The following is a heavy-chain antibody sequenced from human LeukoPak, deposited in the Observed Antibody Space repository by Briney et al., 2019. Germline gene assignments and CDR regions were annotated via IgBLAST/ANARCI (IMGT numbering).Heavy chain of an antibody. CDR3: ARVNGRIQKRTHRFDP. D-gene: IGHD5-18*01. Sequence: SETLSLTCAVYGGSFSGYYWSWLRQPPGKGLEWIGEINHSGSTNYNPSLKSRVTISVDTSKNQFSLKLSSVTAADTAVYYCARVNGRIQKRTHRFDPWGQGTLVTVSS. V-gene: IGHV4-34*01. CDR2: INHSGST. J-gene: IGHJ5*02. CDR1: GGSFSGYY.